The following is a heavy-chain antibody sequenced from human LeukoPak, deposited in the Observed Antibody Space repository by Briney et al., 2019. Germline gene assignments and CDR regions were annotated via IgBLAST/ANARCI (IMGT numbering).Heavy chain of an antibody. Sequence: GASVKVSCKASGYTFTSYYMHWVRQAPGRGLEWMGIINPSGGSTSYPQKFQGRVTMTRDTSTSTVYMELSSLRSEDTAVYYCARDRFPTYYDILTGYYHPYYYYMDVWGKGTTVTISS. CDR2: INPSGGST. D-gene: IGHD3-9*01. V-gene: IGHV1-46*01. CDR1: GYTFTSYY. J-gene: IGHJ6*03. CDR3: ARDRFPTYYDILTGYYHPYYYYMDV.